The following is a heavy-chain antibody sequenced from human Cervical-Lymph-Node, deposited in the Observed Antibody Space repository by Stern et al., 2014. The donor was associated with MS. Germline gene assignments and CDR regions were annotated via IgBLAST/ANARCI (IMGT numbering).Heavy chain of an antibody. CDR2: IKRKTDSGTT. Sequence: QLVQSGGGLVKPGGSLRLSCAASGFTFINAWMSWVRQAPGKGLEWVGRIKRKTDSGTTDYAAPVKGRFTISRDDSKNTLYLQMNSLKTEDTAVYYCTTDEVYWGQGTLVTVSS. J-gene: IGHJ4*02. CDR3: TTDEVY. V-gene: IGHV3-15*01. CDR1: GFTFINAW.